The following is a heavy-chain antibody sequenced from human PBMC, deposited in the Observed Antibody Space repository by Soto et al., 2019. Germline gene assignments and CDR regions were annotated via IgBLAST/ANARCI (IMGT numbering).Heavy chain of an antibody. Sequence: SVKVSCKASGGTFSSYAISWVRQAPGQGLEWMGGIIPILGTANYAQKFQGRVTITADESTSTAYMELSSLRSEDTAVYYCARVLGIGYSARYYYGMDVWGQGTTVTVSS. CDR1: GGTFSSYA. V-gene: IGHV1-69*13. D-gene: IGHD2-21*01. CDR2: IIPILGTA. J-gene: IGHJ6*02. CDR3: ARVLGIGYSARYYYGMDV.